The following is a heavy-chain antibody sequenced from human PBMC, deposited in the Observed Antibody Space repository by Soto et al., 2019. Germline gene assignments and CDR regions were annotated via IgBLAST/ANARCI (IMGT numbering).Heavy chain of an antibody. CDR3: ASPNDFGNF. D-gene: IGHD4-17*01. CDR2: IKQDGSEK. Sequence: GGSLRLSCAASGFTFSNYWMSWVRQAPGKGLEWVANIKQDGSEKYYVDSVKGRFTVSRDNAKNSLYLQVSSLRAEDTAVYYCASPNDFGNFSGQGTLVTVS. V-gene: IGHV3-7*01. J-gene: IGHJ4*02. CDR1: GFTFSNYW.